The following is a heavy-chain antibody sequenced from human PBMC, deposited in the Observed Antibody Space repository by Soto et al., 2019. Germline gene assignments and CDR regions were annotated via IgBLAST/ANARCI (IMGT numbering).Heavy chain of an antibody. CDR1: GFSLSSSGVG. V-gene: IGHV2-5*02. Sequence: QITLKESGPTLVKPTQTLTLTCTFSGFSLSSSGVGVGWIRQPPGKALEWLALIYWDDDKRYSPSLKSRLTITKDTSKNQVVLTMTNMDPVDTATYYCAHRRDYYDSSGRGAVIDYWGQGTLVTVSS. CDR2: IYWDDDK. CDR3: AHRRDYYDSSGRGAVIDY. D-gene: IGHD3-22*01. J-gene: IGHJ4*02.